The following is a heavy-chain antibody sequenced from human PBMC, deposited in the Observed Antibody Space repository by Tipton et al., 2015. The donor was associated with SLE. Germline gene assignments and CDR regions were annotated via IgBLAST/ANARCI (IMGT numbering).Heavy chain of an antibody. CDR3: ARDLRVGRAAAGTGDY. J-gene: IGHJ4*02. D-gene: IGHD6-13*01. Sequence: GSLRLSCAASGFTFSDYWMSWVRQAPGKGLEWLANIKEDGSENYYMRSVRGRFTISRDNAKNSLYLHMNSLRAEDTAVYYCARDLRVGRAAAGTGDYWGQGTLVTVSA. CDR2: IKEDGSEN. CDR1: GFTFSDYW. V-gene: IGHV3-7*01.